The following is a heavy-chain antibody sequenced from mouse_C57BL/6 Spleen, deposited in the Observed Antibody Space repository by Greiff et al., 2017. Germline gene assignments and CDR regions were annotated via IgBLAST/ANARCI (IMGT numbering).Heavy chain of an antibody. CDR3: ATSTAYYFDY. CDR2: INPNNGGT. D-gene: IGHD1-2*01. J-gene: IGHJ2*01. CDR1: GYTFTDYY. Sequence: EVQLQQPGPELVKPGASVKISCKASGYTFTDYYMNWVKQSHGKSLEWIGDINPNNGGTSYNQKFKGKATLTVDKSSSTAYMELRSLTSEDSAVYYCATSTAYYFDYWGQGTTLTVSS. V-gene: IGHV1-26*01.